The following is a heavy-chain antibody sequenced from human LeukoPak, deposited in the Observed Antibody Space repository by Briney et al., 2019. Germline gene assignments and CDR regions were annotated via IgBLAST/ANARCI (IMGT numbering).Heavy chain of an antibody. CDR1: GGSISSYY. CDR3: ARDAGGSGRHYYYGMDV. V-gene: IGHV4-59*01. CDR2: IYYSGST. D-gene: IGHD3-10*01. J-gene: IGHJ6*02. Sequence: SETLSLTCTVSGGSISSYYWSWIRQPPGNGLERIGYIYYSGSTNYNPSLKSRVTISVDTSKNQFSLKLSSVTAADTAVYYCARDAGGSGRHYYYGMDVWGQGTTVTVSS.